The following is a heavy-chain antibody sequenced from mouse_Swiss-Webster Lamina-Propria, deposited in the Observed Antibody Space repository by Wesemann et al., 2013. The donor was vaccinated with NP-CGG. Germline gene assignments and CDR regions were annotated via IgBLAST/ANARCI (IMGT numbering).Heavy chain of an antibody. CDR3: ARRGGRYYFDY. J-gene: IGHJ2*01. D-gene: IGHD1-1*02. Sequence: YYPDSVKGRFTISRDNAKNTLYLQMSSLRSEDTAMYYCARRGGRYYFDYWGQGTTLTVSS. V-gene: IGHV5-9-1*01.